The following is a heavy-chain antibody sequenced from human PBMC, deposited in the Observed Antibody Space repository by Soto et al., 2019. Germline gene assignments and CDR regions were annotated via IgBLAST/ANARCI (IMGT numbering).Heavy chain of an antibody. CDR1: GFTFSNFV. CDR3: ARAGGTTVTGLWHFDS. CDR2: ITDTGGDT. J-gene: IGHJ4*02. Sequence: EVQLLESGGGLVQPGGSLRLSCAASGFTFSNFVMRWVRQTPGKGLEWVSTITDTGGDTYYTDSVKGRFTISRDNSKKTLYLEMNSLRAEDTAVYYCARAGGTTVTGLWHFDSWGQGTLVTVSS. D-gene: IGHD4-17*01. V-gene: IGHV3-23*01.